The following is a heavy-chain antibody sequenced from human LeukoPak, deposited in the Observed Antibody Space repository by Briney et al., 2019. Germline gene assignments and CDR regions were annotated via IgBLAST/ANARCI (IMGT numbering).Heavy chain of an antibody. J-gene: IGHJ1*01. Sequence: PSETLSLTCTVSGGSISSSSYYWGWIRQPPGKGLEWIGSIYYSGSTYYNPSLKSRVTISVDTSKNQFSLKLSSVTAADTAVYYCARTLLYYDSRGYDLLFQHWGQGTLVTVSS. CDR1: GGSISSSSYY. V-gene: IGHV4-39*07. D-gene: IGHD3-22*01. CDR3: ARTLLYYDSRGYDLLFQH. CDR2: IYYSGST.